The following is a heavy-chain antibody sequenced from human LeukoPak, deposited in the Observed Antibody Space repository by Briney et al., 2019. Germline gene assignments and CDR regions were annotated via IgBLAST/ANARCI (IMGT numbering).Heavy chain of an antibody. V-gene: IGHV4-39*01. J-gene: IGHJ4*02. D-gene: IGHD4-17*01. CDR3: ARLRDYGPHLDY. CDR1: GGPISSGGSVSSSPYY. Sequence: PSETLSLTCTVSGGPISSGGSVSSSPYYWGWIHQPPGKGLEWIATILYTGSTYYNPSLKSRVTISSDTSKNQFSLKLTSVTAADTAVYYCARLRDYGPHLDYWDPGTLVTISS. CDR2: ILYTGST.